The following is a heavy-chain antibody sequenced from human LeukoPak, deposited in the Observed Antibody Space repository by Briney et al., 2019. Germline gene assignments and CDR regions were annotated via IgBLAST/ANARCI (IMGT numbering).Heavy chain of an antibody. CDR1: GFTFSTSG. Sequence: PGGSLRLSCVASGFTFSTSGIHWVRQSPGKGLDWVAFIRNDGNKKNYAESVKGRFTISRDNSKNTLYLQMDSLRAEDTAVYYCVKVDTWGQGTLVTVSS. D-gene: IGHD5-18*01. V-gene: IGHV3-30*02. CDR2: IRNDGNKK. J-gene: IGHJ4*02. CDR3: VKVDT.